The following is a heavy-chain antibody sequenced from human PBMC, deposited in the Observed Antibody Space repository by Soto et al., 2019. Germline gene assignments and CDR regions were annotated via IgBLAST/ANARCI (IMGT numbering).Heavy chain of an antibody. CDR1: GFTFSSYA. CDR2: ISSNGGST. V-gene: IGHV3-64D*08. D-gene: IGHD6-6*01. Sequence: GGSLRLSCSASGFTFSSYAMHWVRQAPGKGLEYVSAISSNGGSTYYADSVKGRFTISRDNSKNTLYLQMSSLRAEDTAAYYCVKDATDIAARRARFDYWGQGTLVTVSS. J-gene: IGHJ4*02. CDR3: VKDATDIAARRARFDY.